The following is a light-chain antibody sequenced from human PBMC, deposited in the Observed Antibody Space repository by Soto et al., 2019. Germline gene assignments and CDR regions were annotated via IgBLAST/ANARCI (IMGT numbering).Light chain of an antibody. Sequence: LTQPPSASGSPGQSVTISCTGTNSDVGGYNYVSWYQQHPGKAPKLMIYGVSKRPSGVPDRFSGSKSGNTASLTVSGLQAEDEADYYCSSYAGSSSFDVFGTGTRSPS. V-gene: IGLV2-8*01. CDR3: SSYAGSSSFDV. J-gene: IGLJ1*01. CDR1: NSDVGGYNY. CDR2: GVS.